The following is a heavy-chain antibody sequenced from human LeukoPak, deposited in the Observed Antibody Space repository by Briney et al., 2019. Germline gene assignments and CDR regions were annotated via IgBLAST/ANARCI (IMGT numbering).Heavy chain of an antibody. V-gene: IGHV3-13*01. CDR3: AREIAVAGTWYFDL. CDR2: ISTAGET. D-gene: IGHD6-19*01. Sequence: GGSLRLSCAASGFTFSSYDMHWVRQATGKGLEWVSGISTAGETNYPGSVKGRFTISRENAKNSVYLRMNSLRAGDTAVYCAREIAVAGTWYFDLWGRGTLVTVSS. J-gene: IGHJ2*01. CDR1: GFTFSSYD.